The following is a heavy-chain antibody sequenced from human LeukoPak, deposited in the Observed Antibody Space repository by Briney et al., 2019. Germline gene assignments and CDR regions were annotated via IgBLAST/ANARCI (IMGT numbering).Heavy chain of an antibody. J-gene: IGHJ4*02. Sequence: PGGSLRLSCAASGFTFSSYAMSWVRQAPGKGLEWVAAVSASGGSTYYADSVRGRFTISRDNSKNTLYLQMNSPRAEDTAVYYCARGYSGSYSDYWGQGTLVTVSS. CDR2: VSASGGST. D-gene: IGHD1-26*01. CDR1: GFTFSSYA. CDR3: ARGYSGSYSDY. V-gene: IGHV3-23*01.